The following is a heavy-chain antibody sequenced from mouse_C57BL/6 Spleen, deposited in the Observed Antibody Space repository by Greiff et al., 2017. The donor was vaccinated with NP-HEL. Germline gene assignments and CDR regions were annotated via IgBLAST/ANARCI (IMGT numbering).Heavy chain of an antibody. J-gene: IGHJ1*03. D-gene: IGHD4-1*01. Sequence: VQGVESGPELVKPGASVKLSCKASGYTFTSYDINWVKQRPGQGLEWIGWIYPRDGSTKYNEKFKGKATLTVDTSSSTAYMELHSLTSEDSAVYFCARPGRGWYFDVWGTGTTVTVSS. CDR2: IYPRDGST. CDR3: ARPGRGWYFDV. CDR1: GYTFTSYD. V-gene: IGHV1-85*01.